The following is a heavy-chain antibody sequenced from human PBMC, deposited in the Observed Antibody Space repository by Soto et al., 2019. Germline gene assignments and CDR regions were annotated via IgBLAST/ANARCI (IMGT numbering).Heavy chain of an antibody. D-gene: IGHD3-22*01. CDR1: GYTFTSYG. CDR3: ATVEYYYDSSGYYYRY. V-gene: IGHV1-18*01. J-gene: IGHJ4*02. CDR2: ISAYNGNT. Sequence: ASVKVSCKASGYTFTSYGISWVRQAPGQGLEWMGWISAYNGNTNYAQKLQGRVTMTTDTSTSTAYMELRSVRSDDTAVYYCATVEYYYDSSGYYYRYWGQGTLVTVSS.